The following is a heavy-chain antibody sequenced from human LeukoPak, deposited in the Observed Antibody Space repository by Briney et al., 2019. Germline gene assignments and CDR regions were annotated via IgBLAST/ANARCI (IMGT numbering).Heavy chain of an antibody. D-gene: IGHD3-9*01. J-gene: IGHJ5*02. CDR3: ARGPAVLRYFDWLPYKIWFDP. V-gene: IGHV4-34*01. CDR2: INHSGST. CDR1: GGSFSGYY. Sequence: SETLSLTCAVYGGSFSGYYWSWIRQPPGKGLEWIGEINHSGSTNYNPSLKSRVTISVDTSKNQFSLKLSSVTAADTAVYYCARGPAVLRYFDWLPYKIWFDPWGQGTLVTVSS.